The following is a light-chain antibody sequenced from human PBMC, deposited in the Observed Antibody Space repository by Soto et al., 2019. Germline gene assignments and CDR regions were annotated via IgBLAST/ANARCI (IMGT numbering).Light chain of an antibody. J-gene: IGLJ1*01. CDR3: SSYTSSSTPYV. CDR2: DVS. V-gene: IGLV2-14*01. Sequence: QSALTQPASVSGSPGQSITISCTGTSSDVGGYNYVSWYQQHPGKAPKLMIYDVSNRPSGVFNRFSGSKSGNTASLTISGPQAEDEADYYCSSYTSSSTPYVFGTGTKLTVL. CDR1: SSDVGGYNY.